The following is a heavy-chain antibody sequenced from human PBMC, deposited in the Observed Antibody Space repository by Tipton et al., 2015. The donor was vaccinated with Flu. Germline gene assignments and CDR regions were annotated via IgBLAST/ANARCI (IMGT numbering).Heavy chain of an antibody. V-gene: IGHV3-23*01. Sequence: SLRLSCAASGFTFSSYAMSWVRQAPGKGLEWVSAISGSGGSTYYADSVKGRFTISRDNSKNTLYLQMNSLRAEDTAVYYCATSKYSSSWGLLDYWGQGTLVTVSS. D-gene: IGHD6-13*01. J-gene: IGHJ4*02. CDR2: ISGSGGST. CDR1: GFTFSSYA. CDR3: ATSKYSSSWGLLDY.